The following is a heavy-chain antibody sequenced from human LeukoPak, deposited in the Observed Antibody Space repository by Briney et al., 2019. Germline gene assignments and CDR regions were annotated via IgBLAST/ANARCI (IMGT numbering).Heavy chain of an antibody. D-gene: IGHD6-13*01. Sequence: PGGSLRLSCAASGFTVSSNYMSWVRQAPGKGLEWVSVIYSGGSTYYADSVKGRFTISRDNSKNTLYLQMNSLRAEDTAVYYCARDLRSSSWSSYWYFDLWGRGTLVTVSS. CDR1: GFTVSSNY. J-gene: IGHJ2*01. CDR3: ARDLRSSSWSSYWYFDL. CDR2: IYSGGST. V-gene: IGHV3-53*01.